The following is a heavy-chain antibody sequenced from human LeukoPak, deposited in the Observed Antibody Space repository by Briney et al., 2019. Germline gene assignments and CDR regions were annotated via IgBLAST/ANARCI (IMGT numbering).Heavy chain of an antibody. CDR2: IYDSGST. CDR3: ARANPYDILTGYYRVIDY. V-gene: IGHV4-39*07. CDR1: GGSIRSSYYY. D-gene: IGHD3-9*01. J-gene: IGHJ4*02. Sequence: SETLSLTCTVSGGSIRSSYYYWGWIRQPPGKGLEWIGSIYDSGSTYYNPSLKSRVTISVDTSKNQFSLKLSSVTAADTAVYYCARANPYDILTGYYRVIDYWGQGTLVTVSS.